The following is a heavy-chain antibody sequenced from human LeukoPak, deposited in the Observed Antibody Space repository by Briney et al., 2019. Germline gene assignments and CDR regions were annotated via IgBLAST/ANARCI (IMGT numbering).Heavy chain of an antibody. CDR3: ARQYDFWSGAVAGSFDY. Sequence: RASVKVSCKASGYTFTSYGISWVRQAPGQGLEWMGWISAYNGNTNYAQKLQGRVTMTRDMSTSTVYMELSSLRSEDTAVYYCARQYDFWSGAVAGSFDYWGQGTLVTVSS. V-gene: IGHV1-18*01. D-gene: IGHD3-3*01. CDR2: ISAYNGNT. CDR1: GYTFTSYG. J-gene: IGHJ4*02.